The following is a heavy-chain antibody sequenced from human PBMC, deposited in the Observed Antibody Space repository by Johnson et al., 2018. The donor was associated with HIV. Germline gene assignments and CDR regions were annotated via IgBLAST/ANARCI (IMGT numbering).Heavy chain of an antibody. CDR2: IYSGGST. J-gene: IGHJ3*02. V-gene: IGHV3-66*01. CDR1: GFTVSSNY. Sequence: VQLVESGGGLVKPGGSLRLSCAASGFTVSSNYMSWVRQAPGKGLEWVSVIYSGGSTYYADSVKGRFTIHRDNSKNTLYLQMNSLRTEDTAVYYCARDVKVCAFDIWGQGTMVTVSS. D-gene: IGHD3-16*01. CDR3: ARDVKVCAFDI.